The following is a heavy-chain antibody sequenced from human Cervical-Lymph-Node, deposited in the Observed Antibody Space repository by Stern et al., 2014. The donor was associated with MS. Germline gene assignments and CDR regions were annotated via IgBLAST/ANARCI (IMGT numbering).Heavy chain of an antibody. CDR2: LFPFFVTP. CDR1: GDTFASYG. Sequence: MQLVESGTEVKKPGSSVKVSCKAAGDTFASYGIRWVRQAPGQGLEWMGGLFPFFVTPIYEQKFHGRVTMTADESTTTAYMDLTSLSVEDTAVYYCATSTYGLVHWGQGTLVTVSS. D-gene: IGHD3-10*01. J-gene: IGHJ4*02. CDR3: ATSTYGLVH. V-gene: IGHV1-69*01.